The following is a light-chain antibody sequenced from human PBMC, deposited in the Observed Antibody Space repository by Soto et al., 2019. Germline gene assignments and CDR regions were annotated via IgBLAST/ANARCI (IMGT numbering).Light chain of an antibody. CDR2: AAS. Sequence: DIHITQSPSSLAASVGDRVTITCRASQGISTYLNWYQQRPGKAPKLLIYAASSLQSGVPSRFSGSGSETHFTLTISSLQPEDFATYSCQQSYSTTWTFGQGTRLEI. V-gene: IGKV1-39*01. CDR1: QGISTY. J-gene: IGKJ5*01. CDR3: QQSYSTTWT.